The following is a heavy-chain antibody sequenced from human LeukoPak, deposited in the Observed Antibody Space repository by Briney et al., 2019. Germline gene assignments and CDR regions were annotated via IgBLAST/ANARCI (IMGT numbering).Heavy chain of an antibody. V-gene: IGHV3-7*01. CDR1: GFQFETYW. Sequence: PGGSLRLSCEASGFQFETYWLSWLRQAPGKGLEWLGNIREDGRQTYYAESVKGRFVISRANAKKSLFLHMDTLRPDVTAVYYCARDSTTLAPFDPWGQGTLVTVAS. D-gene: IGHD1-1*01. CDR2: IREDGRQT. J-gene: IGHJ5*02. CDR3: ARDSTTLAPFDP.